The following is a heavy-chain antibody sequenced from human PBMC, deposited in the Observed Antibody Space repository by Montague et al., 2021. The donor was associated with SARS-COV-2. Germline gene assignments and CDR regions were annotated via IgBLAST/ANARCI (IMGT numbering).Heavy chain of an antibody. V-gene: IGHV5-51*01. CDR2: IYPDDSDT. CDR1: GYSFTSYW. Sequence: QSGAEVKKPGESLTISCKGSGYSFTSYWVGWVRQMPGKGLEWMGIIYPDDSDTRYSPSFQGQVTISADKSISTAYLQWSSLKASDTAMYYCARLSYYGSGSDPFDYWGQGTLVTVSS. CDR3: ARLSYYGSGSDPFDY. J-gene: IGHJ4*02. D-gene: IGHD3-10*01.